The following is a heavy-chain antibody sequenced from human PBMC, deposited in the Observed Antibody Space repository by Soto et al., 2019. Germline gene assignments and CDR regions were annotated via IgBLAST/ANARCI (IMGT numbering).Heavy chain of an antibody. D-gene: IGHD6-13*01. CDR2: ISGSGGST. Sequence: GGSLRLSCAASGFTFTSYAMNWLRQAPGKGLEWVSAISGSGGSTYYADSVKGRFTISRDNSKNTLFLQMNSLRAEDTAVYYCAKSKGRSWYKTWFDSWGRGTLVTVSS. CDR1: GFTFTSYA. V-gene: IGHV3-23*01. J-gene: IGHJ5*01. CDR3: AKSKGRSWYKTWFDS.